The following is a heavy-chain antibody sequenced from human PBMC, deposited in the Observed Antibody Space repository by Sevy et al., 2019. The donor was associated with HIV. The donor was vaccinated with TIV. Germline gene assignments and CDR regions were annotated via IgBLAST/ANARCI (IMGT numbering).Heavy chain of an antibody. D-gene: IGHD6-13*01. J-gene: IGHJ5*02. Sequence: GGSLRLSCAASGFTFSDAWMGWVRQAAGKGLECVGRITSKSDGGTVEHAAPVKGRFTIPRVDSKDTPYLQMNSLKTEDTAEHYRITYPRITTTGTGGFDPWGQGTLVTVSS. CDR3: ITYPRITTTGTGGFDP. CDR1: GFTFSDAW. CDR2: ITSKSDGGTV. V-gene: IGHV3-15*01.